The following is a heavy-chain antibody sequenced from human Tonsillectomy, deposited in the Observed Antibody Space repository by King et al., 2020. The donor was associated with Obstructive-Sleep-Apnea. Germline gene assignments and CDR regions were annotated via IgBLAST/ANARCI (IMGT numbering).Heavy chain of an antibody. CDR1: GGSISSGGYH. CDR2: IYYSGSA. Sequence: QLQESGPGLVKPSQTLSLTCTVSGGSISSGGYHWSWIRQPPGKGLEWIGYIYYSGSAYFPPSLKSRVTISVDTSKNEFSLKLSSVTAADTAVYYCARLPGGNYGMDVWGQGTTVTVSS. D-gene: IGHD3-16*01. CDR3: ARLPGGNYGMDV. V-gene: IGHV4-31*03. J-gene: IGHJ6*02.